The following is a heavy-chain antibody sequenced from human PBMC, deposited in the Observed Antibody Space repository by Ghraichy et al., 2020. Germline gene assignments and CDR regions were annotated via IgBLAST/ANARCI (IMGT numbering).Heavy chain of an antibody. J-gene: IGHJ6*03. CDR3: ARNSRRSTTLRGKSYYYYYMDV. V-gene: IGHV4-31*03. D-gene: IGHD2-2*01. CDR1: GGSISSGGYY. Sequence: SETLSLTCTVSGGSISSGGYYWSWIRQHPGKGLEWIGYIYYSGSTYYNPSLKSRVTISVDTSKNQFSLKLSSVTAADTAVYYCARNSRRSTTLRGKSYYYYYMDVWGKGTTVTVSS. CDR2: IYYSGST.